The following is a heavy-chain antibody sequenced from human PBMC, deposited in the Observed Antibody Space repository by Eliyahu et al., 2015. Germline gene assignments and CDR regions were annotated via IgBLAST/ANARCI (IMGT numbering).Heavy chain of an antibody. CDR3: ARSAGSSGGNSWKKQPNWFDP. J-gene: IGHJ5*02. CDR2: IYPGDSDT. Sequence: EVQLVQSGAEVKKPGESLKISCKGSGYXFTXYWIGXXRQMPGKGLEWMGIIYPGDSDTRYSPSFQGQVTISADKSISTAYLQWSSLKASDTAMYYCARSAGSSGGNSWKKQPNWFDPWGQGTLVTVSS. CDR1: GYXFTXYW. V-gene: IGHV5-51*03. D-gene: IGHD2-15*01.